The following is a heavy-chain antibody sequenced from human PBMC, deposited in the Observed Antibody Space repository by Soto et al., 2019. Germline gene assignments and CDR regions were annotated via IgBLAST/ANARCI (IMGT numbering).Heavy chain of an antibody. D-gene: IGHD6-13*01. Sequence: SETLSLTCHVSGASVSTGYWSWIRQPPGKRLEWIGYIFYSGTTYYNPSLKSRVTISIDTSKNQFSLNLTSVTAADTAVYYCARRRHLKDGVFSYYGMDVWGHGATVTVSS. CDR2: IFYSGTT. CDR3: ARRRHLKDGVFSYYGMDV. V-gene: IGHV4-59*08. CDR1: GASVSTGY. J-gene: IGHJ6*02.